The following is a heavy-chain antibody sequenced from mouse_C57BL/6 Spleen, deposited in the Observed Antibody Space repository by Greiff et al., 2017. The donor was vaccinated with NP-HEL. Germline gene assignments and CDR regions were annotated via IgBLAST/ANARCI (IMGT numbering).Heavy chain of an antibody. CDR2: IRSKSNNYAT. V-gene: IGHV10-1*01. CDR1: GFSFNTYA. CDR3: VRTGKEAWFAY. D-gene: IGHD4-1*01. J-gene: IGHJ3*01. Sequence: EVKVVESGGGLVQPKGSLKLSCAASGFSFNTYAMNWVRQAPGKGLEWVARIRSKSNNYATYYADSVKDRFTISRDDSESMLYLQMNNLKTEDTAMYYCVRTGKEAWFAYWGQGTLVTVSA.